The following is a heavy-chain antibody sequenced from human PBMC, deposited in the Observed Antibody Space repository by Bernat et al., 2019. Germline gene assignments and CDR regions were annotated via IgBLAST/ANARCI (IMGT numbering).Heavy chain of an antibody. CDR3: ASGTWYSIDY. J-gene: IGHJ4*02. Sequence: EEGKGRVKPSGRRALTCAGEGGSISGSDWWTWGRQPPGKGREWIGETYHSGSTNYNPSLKSRVAISVDKSKNQFSLNLTSMTAADTAVYYCASGTWYSIDYWGQGTLVTVSS. CDR2: TYHSGST. D-gene: IGHD6-13*01. CDR1: GGSISGSDW. V-gene: IGHV4-4*02.